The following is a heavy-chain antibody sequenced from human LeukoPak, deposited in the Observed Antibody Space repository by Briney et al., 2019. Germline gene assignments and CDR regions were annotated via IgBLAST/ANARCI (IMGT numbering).Heavy chain of an antibody. CDR2: ISYDGSNK. CDR1: GFTFSTYA. D-gene: IGHD3-10*01. J-gene: IGHJ6*04. V-gene: IGHV3-30-3*01. CDR3: ARSTMVRGVTYYYYYGMDV. Sequence: GRSLRLSCAASGFTFSTYAMHWVRQAPGKGLEWVAVISYDGSNKYYADSVKGRFTISRDNSENTLYLQMNSLRAEDTAVYYCARSTMVRGVTYYYYYGMDVWGKGTTVTVSS.